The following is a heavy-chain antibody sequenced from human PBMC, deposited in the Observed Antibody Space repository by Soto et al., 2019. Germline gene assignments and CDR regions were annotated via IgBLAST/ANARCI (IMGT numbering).Heavy chain of an antibody. CDR2: FDPEDGET. CDR1: GYTLTELS. V-gene: IGHV1-24*01. CDR3: ATSGSGWYGGGTWFDP. J-gene: IGHJ5*02. D-gene: IGHD6-19*01. Sequence: ASVKVSCKVSGYTLTELSMHWVRQAPGKGLEWMGGFDPEDGETIYAQKFQGRVTMTEDTSTDTAYMELSSLRSEDTAVYYCATSGSGWYGGGTWFDPWGQGTLVTVSS.